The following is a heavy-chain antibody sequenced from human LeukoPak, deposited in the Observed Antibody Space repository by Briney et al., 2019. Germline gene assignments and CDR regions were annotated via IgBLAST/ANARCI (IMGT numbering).Heavy chain of an antibody. CDR1: GFTFSGYG. D-gene: IGHD6-19*01. J-gene: IGHJ4*02. Sequence: GGSLRLSCAASGFTFSGYGMHWVRQAQGKGLEWVAVISYDGSNKYYADSVKGRFTISRDNSKNTLYLQMNSLRAEDTAVYYCAKLSGRAVAGTLGYWGQGTLVTVSS. V-gene: IGHV3-30*18. CDR3: AKLSGRAVAGTLGY. CDR2: ISYDGSNK.